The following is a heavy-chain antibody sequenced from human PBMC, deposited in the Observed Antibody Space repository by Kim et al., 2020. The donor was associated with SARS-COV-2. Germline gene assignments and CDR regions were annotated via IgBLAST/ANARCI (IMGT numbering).Heavy chain of an antibody. J-gene: IGHJ4*02. CDR2: INLSTGGT. Sequence: ASVKVSCKASGYTFTTYYMHWVRQAPGQGLEWMRMINLSTGGTNYAQKFQGRVTMTRDTSTSTVYMELSSLRSEDTAVYYCAREPPEAADGFDYWGQGTLVTVST. CDR1: GYTFTTYY. D-gene: IGHD6-13*01. V-gene: IGHV1-46*01. CDR3: AREPPEAADGFDY.